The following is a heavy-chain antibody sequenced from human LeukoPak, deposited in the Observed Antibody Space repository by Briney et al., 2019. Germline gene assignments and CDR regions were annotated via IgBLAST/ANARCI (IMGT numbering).Heavy chain of an antibody. V-gene: IGHV4-31*03. CDR3: ARDGGFGGATRAEYFQH. J-gene: IGHJ1*01. Sequence: SQTLSLTCTVSGGSISSGGYYWSWIRQHPGKGLEWIGYIYYSGSTYYNPPLKSRVTISVDTSKNQFSLKLSSVTAADTAVYYCARDGGFGGATRAEYFQHWGQGTLVTVSS. D-gene: IGHD3-10*01. CDR1: GGSISSGGYY. CDR2: IYYSGST.